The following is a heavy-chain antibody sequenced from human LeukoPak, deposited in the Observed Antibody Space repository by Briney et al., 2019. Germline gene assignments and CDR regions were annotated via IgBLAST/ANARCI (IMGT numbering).Heavy chain of an antibody. J-gene: IGHJ6*03. D-gene: IGHD3-22*01. CDR2: ISSNGGST. Sequence: GGSLRLSCAASGFTFSSYAMHWVRQAPGKGLEYVSAISSNGGSTYYANSVKGRFTISRDNSKNTLYLQMGSLRAEDMAVYYCARDRFDDSNGYYYHSYYYMNVWGKGTTVTVSS. CDR3: ARDRFDDSNGYYYHSYYYMNV. CDR1: GFTFSSYA. V-gene: IGHV3-64*01.